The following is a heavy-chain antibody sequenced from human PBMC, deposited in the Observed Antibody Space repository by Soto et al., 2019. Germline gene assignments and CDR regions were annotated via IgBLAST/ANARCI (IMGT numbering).Heavy chain of an antibody. CDR3: ARGGNGDYSAEYFHH. CDR2: ISAGNGNT. Sequence: QVQLVQSGAEVKKPVASVKVSCKASGYTFTSYAIHWVRQAPGQTREWMGWISAGNGNTKYSQKFQGRVTITRDTSANTAYMELSSLRSEDTAVYYCARGGNGDYSAEYFHHWGQGTLVTVSS. D-gene: IGHD4-17*01. V-gene: IGHV1-3*01. CDR1: GYTFTSYA. J-gene: IGHJ1*01.